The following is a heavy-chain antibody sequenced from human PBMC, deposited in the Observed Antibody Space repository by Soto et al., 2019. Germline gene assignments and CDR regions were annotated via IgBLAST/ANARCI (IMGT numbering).Heavy chain of an antibody. V-gene: IGHV4-4*02. J-gene: IGHJ4*02. CDR2: IHHSGRT. CDR1: GDSISSDEW. D-gene: IGHD2-21*02. CDR3: ARGGDWQFDY. Sequence: QVQLQESGPGLVKPSGTLSLTCAVSGDSISSDEWWSWVRQPPGKGLEWIGEIHHSGRTNYNPSLKSRVTILVEKSKNQVSLELSSMTAADTAGYYCARGGDWQFDYWGQGTLVTVSS.